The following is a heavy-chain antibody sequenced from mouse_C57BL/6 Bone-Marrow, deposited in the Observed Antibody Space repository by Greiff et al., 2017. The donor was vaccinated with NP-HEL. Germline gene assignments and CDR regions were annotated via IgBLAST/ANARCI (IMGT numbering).Heavy chain of an antibody. CDR2: IRSKSNNYAT. V-gene: IGHV10-1*01. J-gene: IGHJ4*01. CDR3: VRHNRGNFYAMDY. CDR1: GFSFNTYA. Sequence: EVQLVESGGGLVQPKGSLKLSCAASGFSFNTYAMNWVRQAPGKGLEWVARIRSKSNNYATYYADSVKDRFTISRDDSESMLYLQMNNLKTEDTAMYYCVRHNRGNFYAMDYWGQGTSVTVSS.